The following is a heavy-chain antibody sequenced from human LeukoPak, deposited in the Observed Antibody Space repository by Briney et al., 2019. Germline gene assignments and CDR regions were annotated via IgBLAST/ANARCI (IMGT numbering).Heavy chain of an antibody. CDR3: ARGVLGDGYRPDWYFDL. CDR2: IIPIFGTT. V-gene: IGHV1-69*13. CDR1: GGTFRNYA. Sequence: GALVKVSCKTSGGTFRNYAISWVRQAPGQGLEWMGGIIPIFGTTNYAQKFQGRVTITADASTSTAYMELSSLKSGDTAVYYCARGVLGDGYRPDWYFDLWGRGTLVTVSS. D-gene: IGHD5-24*01. J-gene: IGHJ2*01.